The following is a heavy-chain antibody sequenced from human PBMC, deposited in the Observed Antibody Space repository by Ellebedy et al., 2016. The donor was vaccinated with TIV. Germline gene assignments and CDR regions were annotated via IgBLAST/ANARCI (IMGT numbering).Heavy chain of an antibody. Sequence: SETLSLTXAVYGGSFSGYYWSWIRQPPGKGLEWIGEINHSRSTNYNPSLKSRVTMSVDTSKNQFSLKLSSVTAADTAVYYCAREGITGTNYYYYGMDVWGQGTTVTVSS. J-gene: IGHJ6*02. CDR2: INHSRST. CDR1: GGSFSGYY. CDR3: AREGITGTNYYYYGMDV. D-gene: IGHD1-7*01. V-gene: IGHV4-34*01.